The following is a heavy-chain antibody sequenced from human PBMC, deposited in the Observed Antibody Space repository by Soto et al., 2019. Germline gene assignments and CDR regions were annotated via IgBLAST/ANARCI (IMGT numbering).Heavy chain of an antibody. Sequence: SETLSLTCAVHGGSFSGYSWTWIRQSPGKGLEWIGHINDGGSANYNPSLKSRVTISVDRSKNQFSLKVRSVTAADTAVYYCARETYGDYVGYFDPWGQGIQVTVSS. J-gene: IGHJ5*02. V-gene: IGHV4-34*01. CDR3: ARETYGDYVGYFDP. D-gene: IGHD4-17*01. CDR1: GGSFSGYS. CDR2: INDGGSA.